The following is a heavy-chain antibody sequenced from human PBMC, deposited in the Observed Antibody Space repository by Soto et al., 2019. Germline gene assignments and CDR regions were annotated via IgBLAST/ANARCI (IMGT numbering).Heavy chain of an antibody. CDR2: IYYSGST. CDR1: GGSISSYY. V-gene: IGHV4-59*01. J-gene: IGHJ5*02. CDR3: ARGQLERREGWFDP. D-gene: IGHD1-1*01. Sequence: SETLSLTCTVSGGSISSYYWSWIRQPPGKGLEWIGYIYYSGSTNYNPSLKSRVNISVDTSKNQFSLKLSSVTAADTAVYYCARGQLERREGWFDPWGQGTLVTVSS.